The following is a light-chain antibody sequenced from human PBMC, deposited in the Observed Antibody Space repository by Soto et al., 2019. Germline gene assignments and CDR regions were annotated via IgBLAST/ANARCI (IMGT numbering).Light chain of an antibody. CDR1: SGSVSTSNY. J-gene: IGLJ2*01. V-gene: IGLV8-61*01. CDR3: MLHVGSGISV. CDR2: NTN. Sequence: QTVVTQEPSFSVSPGGTVTLTCGLSSGSVSTSNYPSWYQQTPGQAPRTLMYNTNTRSSGVPDRFSGSILGNKAALTITGAQADDESDYYCMLHVGSGISVFGGGTKLTVL.